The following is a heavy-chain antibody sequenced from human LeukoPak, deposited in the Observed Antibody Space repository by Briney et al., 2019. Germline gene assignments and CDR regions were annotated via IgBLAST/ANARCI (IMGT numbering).Heavy chain of an antibody. CDR2: ISAYNGHT. J-gene: IGHJ5*02. D-gene: IGHD3-22*01. CDR1: GYTFRDYA. V-gene: IGHV1-18*01. CDR3: ARDGGSSRVVIRYNWFDP. Sequence: GASVKVSCKASGYTFRDYAITWVRQAPGQGLEWMGWISAYNGHTNYAQKFQSRVTMTTDTSTSTAYRELRSLRSDDTAVYYCARDGGSSRVVIRYNWFDPWGQGTLVTVSS.